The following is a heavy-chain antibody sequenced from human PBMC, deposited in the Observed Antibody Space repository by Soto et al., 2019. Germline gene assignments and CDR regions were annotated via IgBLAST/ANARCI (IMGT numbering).Heavy chain of an antibody. CDR3: AKDHLFSGWTSGGYFDY. CDR2: MSGSVGTT. Sequence: EVQLLESGGGLVQPGGSLRLSCEASGFTFSSYAMSWVRQAPGKGLEWVSVMSGSVGTTYYADSVKGRFTISRDNSKNTLYLQMNNLRAEDTAVYYCAKDHLFSGWTSGGYFDYWGQGALVTVSS. V-gene: IGHV3-23*01. D-gene: IGHD6-19*01. J-gene: IGHJ4*02. CDR1: GFTFSSYA.